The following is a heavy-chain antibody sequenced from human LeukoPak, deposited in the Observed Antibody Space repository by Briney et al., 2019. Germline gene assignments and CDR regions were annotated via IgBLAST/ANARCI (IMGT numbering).Heavy chain of an antibody. D-gene: IGHD2-2*01. CDR1: GGSMSSYY. CDR3: ARHVGGGSSTGFDF. V-gene: IGHV4-59*08. CDR2: IYYSGST. Sequence: SETLSLTCTVSGGSMSSYYWSWIRQPPGKGLEWIAYIYYSGSTSYNPSLKSRVTILVDTSNNQFSLKLSSVAAADTAVYYCARHVGGGSSTGFDFWGQGTLVTVSS. J-gene: IGHJ4*02.